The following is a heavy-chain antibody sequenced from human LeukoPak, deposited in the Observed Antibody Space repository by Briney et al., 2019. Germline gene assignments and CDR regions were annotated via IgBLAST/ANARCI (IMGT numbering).Heavy chain of an antibody. V-gene: IGHV3-23*01. CDR2: ISGSGGST. D-gene: IGHD6-13*01. CDR1: GFTFSSFA. J-gene: IGHJ4*02. CDR3: ASGLIAAAGFDY. Sequence: GGSLRLSCAASGFTFSSFAMTWVRQAPGKGLEWVSTISGSGGSTYYADSVKGRFTISRDNSKNTLYLQMNSLRAEDTAVYYCASGLIAAAGFDYWGQGTLVTVSS.